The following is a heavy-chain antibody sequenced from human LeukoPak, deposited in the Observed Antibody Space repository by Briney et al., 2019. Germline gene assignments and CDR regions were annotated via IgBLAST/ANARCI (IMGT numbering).Heavy chain of an antibody. CDR2: MYLGGTT. Sequence: SETLSLACIVSGGSISSLNLWSWLRQPPGKGLEWIGEMYLGGTTNFNPSLKSRVTILIDKSKNQLSLQLTSVTAADTAVYYCAGLEGRYSTDWFYFFDYWGQGALVTVSS. V-gene: IGHV4-4*02. CDR3: AGLEGRYSTDWFYFFDY. CDR1: GGSISSLNL. D-gene: IGHD6-19*01. J-gene: IGHJ4*02.